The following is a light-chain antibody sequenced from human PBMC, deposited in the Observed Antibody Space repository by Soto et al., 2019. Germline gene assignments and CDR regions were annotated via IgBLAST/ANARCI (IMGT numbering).Light chain of an antibody. Sequence: QSALTQPASVSGSPGQSIAISCTGTRSDVGAYNYVSWYQQHPGKAPKLMISEVTNRPSGVSDRFSGSKSGNTAYLTISGLQAEDEADYYCSSFTSRCTFVFGTGTKLTVL. J-gene: IGLJ1*01. CDR2: EVT. V-gene: IGLV2-14*01. CDR3: SSFTSRCTFV. CDR1: RSDVGAYNY.